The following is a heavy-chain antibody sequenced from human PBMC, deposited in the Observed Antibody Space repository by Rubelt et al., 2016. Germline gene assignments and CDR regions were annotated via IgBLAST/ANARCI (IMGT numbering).Heavy chain of an antibody. V-gene: IGHV3-33*01. CDR2: IWNDGRSK. CDR1: GLTLSDYG. J-gene: IGHJ4*02. CDR3: ARDGAHRDIEF. Sequence: GGGVVQPGRSLRLSCAASGLTLSDYGMHWVRQAPGKGLEWMAIIWNDGRSKYRAESVKGRFTVSRDNSKSTLYLQLNNLRVEETAVYYCARDGAHRDIEFWGQGTLVTVSS.